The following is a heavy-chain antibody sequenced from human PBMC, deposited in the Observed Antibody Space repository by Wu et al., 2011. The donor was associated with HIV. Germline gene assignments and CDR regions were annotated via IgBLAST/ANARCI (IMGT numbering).Heavy chain of an antibody. J-gene: IGHJ5*02. Sequence: QVQLVQSGAEVKKPGASVKVSCKASGYSFTDYYIQWVRQAPGQGLEWMGWINPNSGATNYAQKFQGRVAMTRDTSISTAYMELYRLRSDDSAVYFCGRDHCISMYRGFMTPYDPWGQGTLVTVSS. CDR3: GRDHCISMYRGFMTPYDP. CDR2: INPNSGAT. V-gene: IGHV1-2*02. CDR1: GYSFTDYY. D-gene: IGHD3-10*01.